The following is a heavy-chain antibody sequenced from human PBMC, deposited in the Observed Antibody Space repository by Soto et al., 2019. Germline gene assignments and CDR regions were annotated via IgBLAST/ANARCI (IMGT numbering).Heavy chain of an antibody. J-gene: IGHJ3*02. CDR1: GYTCTCYY. D-gene: IGHD3-22*01. V-gene: IGHV1-69*13. Sequence: SSFNVSCKACGYTCTCYYMHWVRQAPGQELECMARIIPIFGTANSAQKIHGRVTITADESTSTAYMELSSLRSEDTAVYYCARDTRYYYDSSGAAAFDICGQGTMVTVSS. CDR2: IIPIFGTA. CDR3: ARDTRYYYDSSGAAAFDI.